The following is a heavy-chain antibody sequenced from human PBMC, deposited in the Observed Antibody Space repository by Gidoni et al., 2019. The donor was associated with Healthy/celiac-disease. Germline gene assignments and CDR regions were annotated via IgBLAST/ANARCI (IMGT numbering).Heavy chain of an antibody. D-gene: IGHD3-3*01. Sequence: EVQLVESGGGLVKPGGSLRLSCAASVFTFSSYSMNWVRQAPGKGLEWVSSISSSSSYIYYADSVKGRFTISRDNAKNSLYLQMNSLRAEDTAVYYCARDFTIFGVVIEPDYYGMDVWGQGTTVTVSS. CDR2: ISSSSSYI. J-gene: IGHJ6*02. CDR3: ARDFTIFGVVIEPDYYGMDV. CDR1: VFTFSSYS. V-gene: IGHV3-21*01.